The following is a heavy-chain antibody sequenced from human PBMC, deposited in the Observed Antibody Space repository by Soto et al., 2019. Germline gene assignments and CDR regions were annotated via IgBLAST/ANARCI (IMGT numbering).Heavy chain of an antibody. CDR2: ISAYNGNT. Sequence: ASVKVSCKASGYTFTSYGISWVRQAPGQGLEWMGWISAYNGNTNYAQKLQGRVTMTTDTSTSTAYMELRSLRSDDTAVYYCARVPSRFLEWLSQRHYFDYWGQGILVTVSS. CDR3: ARVPSRFLEWLSQRHYFDY. V-gene: IGHV1-18*01. CDR1: GYTFTSYG. J-gene: IGHJ4*02. D-gene: IGHD3-3*01.